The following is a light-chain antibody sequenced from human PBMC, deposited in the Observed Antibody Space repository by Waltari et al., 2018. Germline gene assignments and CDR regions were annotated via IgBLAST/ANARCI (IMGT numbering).Light chain of an antibody. Sequence: SYVLTQPPSVSVAPGQTARLSCGGHKIGSKGVHWYRQKPGQAPVLVVYDNSDRPSGIPERLSGSNSGNTATLTINRVEAGDEADYYCQVWDTSSDHLWVFGGGTKLTVL. V-gene: IGLV3-21*02. CDR2: DNS. J-gene: IGLJ3*02. CDR3: QVWDTSSDHLWV. CDR1: KIGSKG.